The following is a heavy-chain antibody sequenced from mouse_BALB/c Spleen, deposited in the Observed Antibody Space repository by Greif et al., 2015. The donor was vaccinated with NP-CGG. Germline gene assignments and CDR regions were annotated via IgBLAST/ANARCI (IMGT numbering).Heavy chain of an antibody. D-gene: IGHD4-1*01. CDR3: ARRTGTEAMDY. CDR1: GYTFTDYY. Sequence: VQLVESGPELVKPGASVKISCKASGYTFTDYYINWVKQNPGQGLEWIGWIYPGSGNTKYNEKFKGKATLTVDTSSSTAYMQLSSLTSEDTAVYFCARRTGTEAMDYWGQGTSVTVSS. CDR2: IYPGSGNT. V-gene: IGHV1-84*02. J-gene: IGHJ4*01.